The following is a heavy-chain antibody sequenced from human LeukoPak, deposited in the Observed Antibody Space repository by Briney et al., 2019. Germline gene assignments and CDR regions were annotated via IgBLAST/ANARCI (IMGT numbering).Heavy chain of an antibody. J-gene: IGHJ5*02. CDR1: GYTLTELS. D-gene: IGHD6-19*01. CDR3: VVKTTPVAGTRGGFRLDPLSSWFDP. CDR2: FDPEDGEP. V-gene: IGHV1-24*01. Sequence: ASVKVSCKASGYTLTELSMHWVRQAPGKGLEWMGGFDPEDGEPIYAQRFQGRVTMTEDTSIDTAFMELSSLRSEDTAVYYCVVKTTPVAGTRGGFRLDPLSSWFDPWGQGTLVTVSS.